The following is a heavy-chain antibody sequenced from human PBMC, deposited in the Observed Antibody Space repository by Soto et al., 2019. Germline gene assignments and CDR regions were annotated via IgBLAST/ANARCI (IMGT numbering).Heavy chain of an antibody. Sequence: GGSLRVSCAASGFTVSSNYMSWVRQAPGKGLEWVSVIYSGGSTYYADSVKGRFTISRDNSKNTLYLQMNSLRAEDTAVYYCARGGSSWYFDYWGQGTLVTVSS. D-gene: IGHD6-13*01. J-gene: IGHJ4*02. CDR1: GFTVSSNY. CDR3: ARGGSSWYFDY. CDR2: IYSGGST. V-gene: IGHV3-53*01.